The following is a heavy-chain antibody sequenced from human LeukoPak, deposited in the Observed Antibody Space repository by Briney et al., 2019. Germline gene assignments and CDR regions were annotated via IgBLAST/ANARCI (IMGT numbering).Heavy chain of an antibody. Sequence: GGSLRLSCAVSGFAFSSLAMHWVRQAPGKGLEWVAVISYDGSNKYYADSVKGRFTISRDNSKNTLYLQMNSLRAEDTAVYYCARRRSGYFDYWGQGTLVTVSS. V-gene: IGHV3-30-3*01. J-gene: IGHJ4*02. CDR2: ISYDGSNK. D-gene: IGHD3-3*01. CDR1: GFAFSSLA. CDR3: ARRRSGYFDY.